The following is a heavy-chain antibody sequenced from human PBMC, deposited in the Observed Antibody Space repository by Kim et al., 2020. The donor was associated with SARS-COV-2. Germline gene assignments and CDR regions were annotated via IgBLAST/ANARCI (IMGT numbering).Heavy chain of an antibody. D-gene: IGHD6-13*01. J-gene: IGHJ4*02. V-gene: IGHV3-66*01. CDR3: ATNLAAAGVV. CDR1: GFTVSSNY. Sequence: GGSLRLFCAASGFTVSSNYMSWLRQAPGKGLEWLSVIYSGDKTYYVESVKGRLTISRDNSKTTLYLQMSSLRVEDTAVYYCATNLAAAGVVWGQGTLVTV. CDR2: IYSGDKT.